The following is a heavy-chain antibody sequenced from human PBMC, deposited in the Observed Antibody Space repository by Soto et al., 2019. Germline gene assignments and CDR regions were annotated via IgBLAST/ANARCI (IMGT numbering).Heavy chain of an antibody. J-gene: IGHJ4*02. V-gene: IGHV4-34*01. CDR3: ARNVGHYYDSSPEGHFDY. Sequence: GSLRLSCAASGFTFSSYSISWVRQAPWKGLEWIGEIHHSGSTNYNPSLKSRVTLSVDKSKKQFYLKMRSVTAADTALYYCARNVGHYYDSSPEGHFDYLGQRTLVAFSS. D-gene: IGHD3-22*01. CDR1: GFTFSSYS. CDR2: IHHSGST.